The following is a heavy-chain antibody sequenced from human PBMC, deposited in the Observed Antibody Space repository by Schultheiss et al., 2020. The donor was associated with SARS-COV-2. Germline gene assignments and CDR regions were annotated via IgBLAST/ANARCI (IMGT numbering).Heavy chain of an antibody. CDR3: ARWQIGWFDP. CDR2: INHSRST. D-gene: IGHD3-10*01. V-gene: IGHV4-34*01. Sequence: SETLSLTCAVYGGSFSGYCWSWIRQPPVKGLEWIAEINHSRSTNYNPSLKSRVTISVDTSKNQFSLKLSSVTAADTAVYYCARWQIGWFDPWGQGILVTVSS. CDR1: GGSFSGYC. J-gene: IGHJ5*02.